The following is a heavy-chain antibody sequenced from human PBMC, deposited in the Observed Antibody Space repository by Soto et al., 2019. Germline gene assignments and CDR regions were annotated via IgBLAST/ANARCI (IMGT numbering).Heavy chain of an antibody. Sequence: EVQLLESGGGLVQPGGSLRLSCAAAGFTFSIYAMSWVRQAPGKGLEWVSAISGSGGSTYYADSVKGRFTISRDNSKNTLYLQMHSLRADHTAVYYCAKASRGGAATLIRDYWGQGTLVTVSS. D-gene: IGHD6-13*01. CDR1: GFTFSIYA. CDR3: AKASRGGAATLIRDY. V-gene: IGHV3-23*01. CDR2: ISGSGGST. J-gene: IGHJ4*02.